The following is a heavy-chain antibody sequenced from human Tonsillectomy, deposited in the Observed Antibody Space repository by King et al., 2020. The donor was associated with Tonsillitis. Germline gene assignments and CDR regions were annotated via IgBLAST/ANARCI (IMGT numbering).Heavy chain of an antibody. Sequence: QLVQSGGGLVQPGGSLRLSCAASGFTFSSFAMTWVRQAPGKGLEWVSSISDSAGGTNYANSVNGRFTISRDNSKNTPYLQVNGLRAGDTAVYYCAKLLRSGYHLYYMDVWGKGTTVTVSS. J-gene: IGHJ6*03. D-gene: IGHD3-3*01. CDR3: AKLLRSGYHLYYMDV. V-gene: IGHV3-23*04. CDR1: GFTFSSFA. CDR2: ISDSAGGT.